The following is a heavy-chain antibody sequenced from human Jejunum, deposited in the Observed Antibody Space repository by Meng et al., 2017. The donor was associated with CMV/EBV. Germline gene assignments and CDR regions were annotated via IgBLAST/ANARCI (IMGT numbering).Heavy chain of an antibody. J-gene: IGHJ4*02. V-gene: IGHV1-18*01. Sequence: SCRAPSYTFSPYGISWVRQAPGQGLEWMGWISPYNSYAEYAQNLQDRVTLTRDTSTSTTYMELRSLMADDTAVYYCATNGSGSYFADWGQGTLVTVSS. D-gene: IGHD3-10*01. CDR3: ATNGSGSYFAD. CDR2: ISPYNSYA. CDR1: SYTFSPYG.